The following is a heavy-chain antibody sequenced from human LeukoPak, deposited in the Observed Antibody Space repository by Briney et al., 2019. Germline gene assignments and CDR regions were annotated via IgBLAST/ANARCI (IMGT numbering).Heavy chain of an antibody. D-gene: IGHD6-19*01. V-gene: IGHV3-7*01. CDR2: IKQDGSEK. CDR3: ARESSSGWHGPLDY. Sequence: GGSLRLSCAASGFTFSSYWMSWVRQAPGKGLEWVTNIKQDGSEKYYVDSVKGRFTISRENAKNSLYLQMNSLRAEDTAVYYCARESSSGWHGPLDYWGQGTLVTVSS. CDR1: GFTFSSYW. J-gene: IGHJ4*02.